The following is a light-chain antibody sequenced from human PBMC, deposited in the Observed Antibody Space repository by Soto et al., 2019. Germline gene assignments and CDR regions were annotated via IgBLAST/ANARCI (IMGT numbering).Light chain of an antibody. CDR2: GAS. J-gene: IGKJ2*01. CDR1: QSVSSN. CDR3: HQYNNWYT. Sequence: ELVMTQSPATLSVSPGKSATLSCRASQSVSSNLAWYQQKPGQAPRLLIYGASTRATGIPARFSGGGSGTAFTLTISSLQSEDFAVYYCHQYNNWYTFGQGTKLEIK. V-gene: IGKV3-15*01.